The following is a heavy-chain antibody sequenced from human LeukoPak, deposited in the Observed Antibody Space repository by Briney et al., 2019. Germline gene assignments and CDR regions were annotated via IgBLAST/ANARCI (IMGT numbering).Heavy chain of an antibody. J-gene: IGHJ4*02. D-gene: IGHD1-1*01. CDR2: IYSGGST. V-gene: IGHV3-53*05. CDR1: GFTVSSNY. Sequence: GGSLRLSCAASGFTVSSNYMSWVRQAPGKGLEWVSVIYSGGSTYYADSVKGRFTISRDNSKNTLYLQMNSLRAEDTAVYYCAREGATTSFDYWGQGTLVTVSS. CDR3: AREGATTSFDY.